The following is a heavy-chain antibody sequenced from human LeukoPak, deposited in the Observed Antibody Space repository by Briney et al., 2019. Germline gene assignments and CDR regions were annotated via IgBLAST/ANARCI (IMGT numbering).Heavy chain of an antibody. D-gene: IGHD6-19*01. CDR3: ARDKYRNGWFRGFDY. CDR1: NYTFISYG. V-gene: IGHV1-18*04. Sequence: ASVKVSCRASNYTFISYGISWVRQAPGQGLEWMGWISAYNGNTNYAQKVQGRVTMTTDTSTSTAYMELRSLRSDDTAVYYCARDKYRNGWFRGFDYWGQGTLVTVSS. CDR2: ISAYNGNT. J-gene: IGHJ4*02.